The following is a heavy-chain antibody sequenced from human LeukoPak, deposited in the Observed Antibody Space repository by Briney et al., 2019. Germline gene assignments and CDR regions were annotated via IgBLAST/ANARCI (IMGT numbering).Heavy chain of an antibody. CDR1: GGSISSGGYY. D-gene: IGHD4-17*01. CDR2: IYYSGST. J-gene: IGHJ4*02. Sequence: PSETLSLTCTVSGGSISSGGYYWSWIRQHPGKGLEWIGYIYYSGSTYYNPSLKSRVTISVDTSKNQFSLKLSSVTAADTAVYYCARAETYAPYFDYWGQGTLVTVSS. V-gene: IGHV4-31*03. CDR3: ARAETYAPYFDY.